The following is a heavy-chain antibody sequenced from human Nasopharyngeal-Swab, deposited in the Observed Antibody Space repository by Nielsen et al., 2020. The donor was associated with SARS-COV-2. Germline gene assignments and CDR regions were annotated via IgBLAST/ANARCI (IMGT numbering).Heavy chain of an antibody. CDR1: GFTFSSYT. CDR2: ISNSGSFI. D-gene: IGHD3-3*01. CDR3: ARLDFWSGYFGLDV. V-gene: IGHV3-21*01. J-gene: IGHJ6*02. Sequence: LTCAASGFTFSSYTMVWVRQAPGKGLEWVSSISNSGSFINFADSVKGRFTVSRDNTKNSLYLHMNSLRAEDTAVYYCARLDFWSGYFGLDVWGQGTTVTVSS.